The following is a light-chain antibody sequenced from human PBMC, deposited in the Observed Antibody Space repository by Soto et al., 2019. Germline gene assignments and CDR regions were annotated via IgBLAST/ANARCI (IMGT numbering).Light chain of an antibody. CDR1: RSDIGAYNY. Sequence: QSALTQPASVSGSPGQSITISCTGTRSDIGAYNYVSWYQRHPGKAPKLLIYEINSRPSGVSDRFSGSKSGNTASLTISALQAEDEADYFCNSYTSSTSLPYVFGTGTKLTVL. V-gene: IGLV2-14*01. CDR3: NSYTSSTSLPYV. J-gene: IGLJ1*01. CDR2: EIN.